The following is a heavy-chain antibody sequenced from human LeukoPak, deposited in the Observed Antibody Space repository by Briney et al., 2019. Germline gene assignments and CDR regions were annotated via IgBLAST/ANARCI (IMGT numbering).Heavy chain of an antibody. CDR3: AKGESPYYYGMDV. Sequence: GGSLRLSCAASGFTFSSYAMSWVRQAPGKGLEWVSAVSGNGGSTYYADSVKGRFTISRDNSKNTLYLQMNSLRAEDTAVYYCAKGESPYYYGMDVWGQGTTVTVSS. V-gene: IGHV3-23*01. CDR1: GFTFSSYA. J-gene: IGHJ6*02. CDR2: VSGNGGST.